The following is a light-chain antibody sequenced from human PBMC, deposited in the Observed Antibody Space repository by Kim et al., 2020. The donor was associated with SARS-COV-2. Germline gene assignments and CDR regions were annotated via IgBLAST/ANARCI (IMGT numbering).Light chain of an antibody. V-gene: IGKV3-20*01. CDR3: QQYATSPET. J-gene: IGKJ1*01. CDR2: SAS. Sequence: ENVLTQSPGTLSLSPGERATLSCRASQSVSSNFLAWYQQKAGQAPRLVIYSASSRGSGIPDRFSGSGSGTDFTLTISTLEPEDFAVYYCQQYATSPETFGQGTKVDIK. CDR1: QSVSSNF.